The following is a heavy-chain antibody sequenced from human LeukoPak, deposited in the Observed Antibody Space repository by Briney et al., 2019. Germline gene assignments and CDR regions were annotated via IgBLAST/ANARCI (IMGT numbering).Heavy chain of an antibody. Sequence: GGSLRLSCLASKFTFNNYAMTWVRQAPGKGLEWVSSISGSGASTYYADSVKGRCIVSRDNSKKTLHLQMNNLRAEDTAVYYCARSDMNCNGGRCYPYYYMDVWGKGTTVTVSS. J-gene: IGHJ6*03. CDR2: ISGSGAST. D-gene: IGHD2-15*01. V-gene: IGHV3-23*01. CDR3: ARSDMNCNGGRCYPYYYMDV. CDR1: KFTFNNYA.